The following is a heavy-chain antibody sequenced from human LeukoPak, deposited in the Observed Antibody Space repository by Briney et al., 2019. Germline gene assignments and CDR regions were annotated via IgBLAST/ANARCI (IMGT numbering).Heavy chain of an antibody. D-gene: IGHD2-8*02. J-gene: IGHJ4*02. CDR1: GFTFSSYE. Sequence: AGGSLRLSCAASGFTFSSYEMNWVRQAPGKGLEWVSYISSSGSTIYYADSVKGRFTIFRDNAKNSLYLQMNSLRAEDTAIYYCATYRQVLLPFESWGQGTLVTVSS. CDR2: ISSSGSTI. V-gene: IGHV3-48*03. CDR3: ATYRQVLLPFES.